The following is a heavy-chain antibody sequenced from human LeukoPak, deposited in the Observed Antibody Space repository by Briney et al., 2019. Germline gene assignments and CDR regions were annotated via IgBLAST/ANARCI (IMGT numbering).Heavy chain of an antibody. J-gene: IGHJ4*02. V-gene: IGHV3-21*01. CDR2: ISSSSGYI. CDR1: EFTFSSYA. Sequence: SGGSLRLSCAASEFTFSSYAMNWVRQAPGKGLEWASSISSSSGYIYYADSVKGRFTISRDNAKNSLYLQMHSLRAEDTAVYYCAREWELPLWGQGTLVTVSS. CDR3: AREWELPL. D-gene: IGHD1-26*01.